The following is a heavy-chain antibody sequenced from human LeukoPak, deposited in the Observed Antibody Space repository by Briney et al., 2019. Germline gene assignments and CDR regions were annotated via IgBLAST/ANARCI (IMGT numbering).Heavy chain of an antibody. CDR2: IRSKAYGGTT. Sequence: PGGSLRLSCTASGFTFGDYAMSWVRQAPGKGREWVGFIRSKAYGGTTEYAPSVKGRFPISRDDSKSIAYLQMNSLKTEDTAVYYCTLTGDTVGRDSWGQGTLVTVSS. V-gene: IGHV3-49*04. CDR3: TLTGDTVGRDS. D-gene: IGHD5-12*01. J-gene: IGHJ4*02. CDR1: GFTFGDYA.